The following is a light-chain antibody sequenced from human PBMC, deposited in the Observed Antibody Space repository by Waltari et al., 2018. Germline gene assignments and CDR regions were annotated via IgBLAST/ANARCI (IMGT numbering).Light chain of an antibody. V-gene: IGKV1-39*01. Sequence: DIQLTQSPSSLSASVGDSVTITRRASQSISSYLNWYQHKLGKAPTLLIYAASSVQSGVPARFSGRGSGTDFTLTISSLQPEDFATYYCQQSYSNPLTFGGGTKVEIK. CDR3: QQSYSNPLT. J-gene: IGKJ4*01. CDR2: AAS. CDR1: QSISSY.